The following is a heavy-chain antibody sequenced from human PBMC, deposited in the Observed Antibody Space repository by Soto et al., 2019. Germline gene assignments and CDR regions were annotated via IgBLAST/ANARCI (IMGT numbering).Heavy chain of an antibody. J-gene: IGHJ1*01. Sequence: EASVKVSCKASGYTFTSYAMHWVRQAPGQRLEWMGWINAGNGNTKYSQKFQGRVTITRDTSASTAYMELSSLRSEDTAVYYCARALLLWFGELLGYWGQGTLVTVSS. CDR1: GYTFTSYA. V-gene: IGHV1-3*01. CDR3: ARALLLWFGELLGY. D-gene: IGHD3-10*01. CDR2: INAGNGNT.